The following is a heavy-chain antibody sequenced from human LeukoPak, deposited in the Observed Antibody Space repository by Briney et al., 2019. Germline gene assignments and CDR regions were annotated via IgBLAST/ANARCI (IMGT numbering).Heavy chain of an antibody. J-gene: IGHJ3*02. Sequence: GGSLRLSCAASGFTFSSYAMSWVRQAPGKGLEWVSAISGSGGSTYYADSVKGRFTISRDNSKNTLYLQMNSLRAEDTAVYYCAKSSGIVVVVAAKDAFDIWGQGTMVTVSS. CDR2: ISGSGGST. CDR3: AKSSGIVVVVAAKDAFDI. V-gene: IGHV3-23*01. D-gene: IGHD2-15*01. CDR1: GFTFSSYA.